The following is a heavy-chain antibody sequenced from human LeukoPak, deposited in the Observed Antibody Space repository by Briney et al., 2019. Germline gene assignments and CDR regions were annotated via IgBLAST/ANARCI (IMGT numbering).Heavy chain of an antibody. V-gene: IGHV4-59*01. J-gene: IGHJ4*02. CDR1: GGSISSYY. CDR2: IYYSGST. D-gene: IGHD3-9*01. CDR3: ARVWEDYDILTGLKYYFDY. Sequence: SETLSLTCTVSGGSISSYYWSWIRQPPGKGLEWIGYIYYSGSTNYNPSLKSRVTISVDTSKNRFSLKLSSVTAADTAVYYCARVWEDYDILTGLKYYFDYWGQGTLVTVSS.